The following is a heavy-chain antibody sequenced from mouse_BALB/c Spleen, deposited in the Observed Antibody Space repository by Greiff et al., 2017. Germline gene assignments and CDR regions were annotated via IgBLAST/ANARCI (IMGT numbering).Heavy chain of an antibody. J-gene: IGHJ1*01. CDR1: GYSITSGYS. V-gene: IGHV3-1*02. CDR3: ARGDYGSRNWYFDV. Sequence: EVKLQESGPDLVKPSQSLSLTCTVTGYSITSGYSWHWIRQFPGNKLEWMGYIHYSGSTNYNPSLKSRISITRDTSKNQFFLQLNSVTTEDTATYYCARGDYGSRNWYFDVWGAGTTVTVSS. CDR2: IHYSGST. D-gene: IGHD1-1*01.